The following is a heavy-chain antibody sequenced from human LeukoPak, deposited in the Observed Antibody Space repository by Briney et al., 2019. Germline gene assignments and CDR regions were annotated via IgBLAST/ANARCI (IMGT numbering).Heavy chain of an antibody. CDR3: ARSYSSGWYVYWYFDL. Sequence: GGSLRLSCAASGFTFSIYGMGWVRQAPGKGLEWVSYISSSGSTIYYADSVKGRFTISRDNAKNSLYLQMNSLRAEDTAVYYCARSYSSGWYVYWYFDLWGRGTLVTVSS. CDR2: ISSSGSTI. J-gene: IGHJ2*01. V-gene: IGHV3-48*03. CDR1: GFTFSIYG. D-gene: IGHD6-19*01.